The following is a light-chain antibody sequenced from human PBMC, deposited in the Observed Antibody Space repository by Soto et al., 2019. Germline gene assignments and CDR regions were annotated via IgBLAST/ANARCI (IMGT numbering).Light chain of an antibody. J-gene: IGKJ1*01. Sequence: DIQMTQSPSSLSASVGDRVTITCRASQTISNYLNWYQKKPGKAPKLLIYAASSLQRGVPSRFSGSGSGTDFTLTIGSLQPEDFATYYCQQSYSTPPTFGQGTKVDIK. CDR3: QQSYSTPPT. V-gene: IGKV1-39*01. CDR1: QTISNY. CDR2: AAS.